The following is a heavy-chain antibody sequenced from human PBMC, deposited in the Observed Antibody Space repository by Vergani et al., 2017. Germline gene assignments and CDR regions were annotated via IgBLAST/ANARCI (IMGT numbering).Heavy chain of an antibody. Sequence: EVQLVESRGVLVQPGGSLRLSCAASGFTVSSNEMSWVRQAPGKGLEWVSSISGGSTYYADSRKGRFTISRDNTKNSLSLQMSGLRVEDTAVYYCVRLPRGPWNFDLWGRGTLITVSS. J-gene: IGHJ2*01. CDR3: VRLPRGPWNFDL. CDR1: GFTVSSNE. V-gene: IGHV3-38-3*01. CDR2: ISGGST.